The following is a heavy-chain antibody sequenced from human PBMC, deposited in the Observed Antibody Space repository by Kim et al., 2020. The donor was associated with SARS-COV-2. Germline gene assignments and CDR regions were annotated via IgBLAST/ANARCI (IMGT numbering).Heavy chain of an antibody. CDR3: AKHGADSRHYRFDP. J-gene: IGHJ5*02. Sequence: GGSLRLSCEASGFTFSTYAMSWVRQAPGKGLEWVSTVTGSGTKTYYADSVKGRFTISRDNSKNTLFLQMNSLRAEDTAIYYCAKHGADSRHYRFDPWGQGTLVTVSS. CDR1: GFTFSTYA. CDR2: VTGSGTKT. V-gene: IGHV3-23*01. D-gene: IGHD2-15*01.